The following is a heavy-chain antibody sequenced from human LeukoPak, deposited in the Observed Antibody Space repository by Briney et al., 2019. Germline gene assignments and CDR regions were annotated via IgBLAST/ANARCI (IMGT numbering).Heavy chain of an antibody. Sequence: ASVKVSCKASGGTFSSYAISWVRQAPGQGLEWMGGIIPIFGTANYAQKFQGRVTITTDESTSTAYMELSSLRSEDTAVYYCAREGVGATAFDYWGQGTLVTVSS. CDR2: IIPIFGTA. D-gene: IGHD1-26*01. J-gene: IGHJ4*02. CDR1: GGTFSSYA. V-gene: IGHV1-69*05. CDR3: AREGVGATAFDY.